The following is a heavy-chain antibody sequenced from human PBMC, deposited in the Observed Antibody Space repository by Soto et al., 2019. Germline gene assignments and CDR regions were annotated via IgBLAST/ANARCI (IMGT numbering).Heavy chain of an antibody. V-gene: IGHV3-48*01. CDR3: ARDDSFACDI. CDR1: GFTFTSYS. Sequence: PGGSLRLSCAASGFTFTSYSMNWVRQAPGKGLEWVSYIRGTTHYADSVKGRFTISRDNARSSLYLQMNSLRADDTAVYYCARDDSFACDIWGQGTMVTVSS. CDR2: IRGTT. D-gene: IGHD2-21*01. J-gene: IGHJ3*02.